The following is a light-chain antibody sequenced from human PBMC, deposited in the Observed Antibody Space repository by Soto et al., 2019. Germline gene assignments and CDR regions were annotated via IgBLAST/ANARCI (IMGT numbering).Light chain of an antibody. CDR1: QSVSSN. V-gene: IGKV3-15*01. J-gene: IGKJ5*01. CDR2: DAS. CDR3: QQYHNWPIT. Sequence: IVMTQSPATLSVSQGESATLSCRASQSVSSNLAWHQQKPGQAPRILMYDASTRATGISARFSGSGSGTEFTFTISSLQSEDFAVYYCQQYHNWPITFGHGRRPEI.